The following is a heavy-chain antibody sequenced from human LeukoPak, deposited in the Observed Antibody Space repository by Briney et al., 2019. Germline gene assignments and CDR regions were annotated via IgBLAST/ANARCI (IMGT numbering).Heavy chain of an antibody. CDR2: ISYDGSNK. D-gene: IGHD3-10*01. CDR3: AKVVGYGSGDIDY. V-gene: IGHV3-30*18. CDR1: GLTFSSYG. Sequence: GGSLRLSCAASGLTFSSYGMLWVRQAPGKGLEWVAVISYDGSNKYYADSVKGRFTISRDNSKNTLYLQMNSLRAEDTAVYYCAKVVGYGSGDIDYWGQGTLVTVSS. J-gene: IGHJ4*02.